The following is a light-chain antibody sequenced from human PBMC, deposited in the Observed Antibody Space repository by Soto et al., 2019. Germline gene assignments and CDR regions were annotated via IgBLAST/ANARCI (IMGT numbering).Light chain of an antibody. Sequence: AIQLTQSPSSLSASVGDRVTITCRASQGISSALAWYQQKPGKAPKLLIYDASSFESGVPSRFSGSGSGTDFTLTLSSLQPEDFATDYCQQCRAFGQGTKVEIK. CDR1: QGISSA. CDR3: QQCRA. V-gene: IGKV1-13*02. J-gene: IGKJ1*01. CDR2: DAS.